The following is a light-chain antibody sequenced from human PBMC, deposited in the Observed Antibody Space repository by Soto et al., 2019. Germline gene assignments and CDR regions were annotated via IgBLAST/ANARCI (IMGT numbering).Light chain of an antibody. V-gene: IGKV1-5*01. Sequence: DIQMTQSPSSLSASVGDRVTITCRASHNIINYLNWYQQKPGTAPKVLIYHASNLQSGVPSRFSGSGSGTEFTLTISSLQPDDFATYYCQQYNSYSFGQGTKVDIK. CDR3: QQYNSYS. CDR2: HAS. J-gene: IGKJ1*01. CDR1: HNIINY.